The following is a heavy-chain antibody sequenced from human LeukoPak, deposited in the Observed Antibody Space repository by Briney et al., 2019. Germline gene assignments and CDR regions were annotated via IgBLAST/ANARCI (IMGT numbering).Heavy chain of an antibody. Sequence: GGSLRLSCAASGFPFSSYEMNWVRQAPGKRLQWVSYISSSGNKIYYAASVKGRFTISRDNAKNSLYLQIDSLRAEDTAVYYCASWTSGIAVATQRNYWGQGTLVTVSS. CDR3: ASWTSGIAVATQRNY. CDR1: GFPFSSYE. D-gene: IGHD6-19*01. CDR2: ISSSGNKI. V-gene: IGHV3-48*03. J-gene: IGHJ4*02.